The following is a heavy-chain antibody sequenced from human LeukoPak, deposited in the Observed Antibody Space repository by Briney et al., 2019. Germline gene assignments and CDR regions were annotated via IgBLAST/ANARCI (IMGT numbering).Heavy chain of an antibody. V-gene: IGHV3-20*04. J-gene: IGHJ4*02. CDR3: ARASPEDWNYVADY. CDR1: GFTFDDYG. D-gene: IGHD1-7*01. CDR2: INWNGGST. Sequence: GGSLRLSCAASGFTFDDYGMSWVRQAPGKGLEWVSGINWNGGSTGYADSVKGRFTISRDNAKNSLYLQMNSLRAEDTALYYCARASPEDWNYVADYWGQGTLVTVSS.